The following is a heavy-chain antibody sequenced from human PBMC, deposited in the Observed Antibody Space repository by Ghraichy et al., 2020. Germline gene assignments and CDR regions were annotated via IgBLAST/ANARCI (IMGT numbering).Heavy chain of an antibody. CDR3: AGRSHYYDSSSDFFEGDY. Sequence: LSLTCTVSGHSLSSGGYSWSWIRQSPGKGLEWIGNIFESGSTHYTPSLKSRVSMSVDTSKNQFSLKLNSVTAADTAVYYCAGRSHYYDSSSDFFEGDYWGQGTLVTVSS. V-gene: IGHV4-30-2*06. D-gene: IGHD3-22*01. J-gene: IGHJ4*02. CDR2: IFESGST. CDR1: GHSLSSGGYS.